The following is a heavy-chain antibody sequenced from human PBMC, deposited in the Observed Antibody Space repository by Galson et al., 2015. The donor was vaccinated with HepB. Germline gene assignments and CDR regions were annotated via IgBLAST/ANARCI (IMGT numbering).Heavy chain of an antibody. D-gene: IGHD3-16*01. CDR1: GFTFGDYA. CDR3: TRVGEYDYVWGSSYTFDFDY. V-gene: IGHV3-49*04. Sequence: SLRLSCAASGFTFGDYAMSWVRQAPGKGLEWVGFIRSKAYGGTTEYAASVKGRFTISRDDSKSIAYLQMNSLKTEDTAVYYCTRVGEYDYVWGSSYTFDFDYWGQGTLVTVSS. J-gene: IGHJ4*02. CDR2: IRSKAYGGTT.